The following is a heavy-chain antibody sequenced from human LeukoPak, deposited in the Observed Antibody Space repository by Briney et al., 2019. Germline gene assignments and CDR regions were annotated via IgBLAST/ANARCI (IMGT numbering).Heavy chain of an antibody. D-gene: IGHD7-27*01. J-gene: IGHJ6*02. CDR3: ARGSWVCGMDV. Sequence: PSETLSLTCTVSGGSITNNWSWIRQPAGKGLEWIGRISASGSTNYNPSLKTRVTMSIDTSKNQFSLRLNSVTAADTAVYYCARGSWVCGMDVWGQGTTVIVSS. V-gene: IGHV4-4*07. CDR1: GGSITNN. CDR2: ISASGST.